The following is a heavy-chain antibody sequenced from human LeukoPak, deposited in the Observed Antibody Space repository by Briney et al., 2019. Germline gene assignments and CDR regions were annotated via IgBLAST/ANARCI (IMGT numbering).Heavy chain of an antibody. J-gene: IGHJ4*02. D-gene: IGHD6-13*01. CDR2: ISSSGSTI. CDR1: GFTFSSYS. Sequence: GGSLRLSCAASGFTFSSYSMNWVRQAPGKGLEWVSYISSSGSTIYYADSVKGRFTISRDNAKNSLYLQMNSLRAEDTAAYYCATDGGPGYSSSWYLYWGQGTLVTVSS. V-gene: IGHV3-48*04. CDR3: ATDGGPGYSSSWYLY.